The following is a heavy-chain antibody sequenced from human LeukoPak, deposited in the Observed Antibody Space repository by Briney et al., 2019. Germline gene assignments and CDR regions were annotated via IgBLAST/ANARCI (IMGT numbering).Heavy chain of an antibody. CDR3: AGGDFDILTGPPDY. D-gene: IGHD3-9*01. CDR1: GFTLSSYN. J-gene: IGHJ4*02. Sequence: GGSLRLSCAASGFTLSSYNMNWVRQAPGKGLEWVSSISSSSSYIYYADSVKGRFTISRDNAKNSLYLQMNSLRAEDKAVYYCAGGDFDILTGPPDYLGQGTLVTVSS. CDR2: ISSSSSYI. V-gene: IGHV3-21*01.